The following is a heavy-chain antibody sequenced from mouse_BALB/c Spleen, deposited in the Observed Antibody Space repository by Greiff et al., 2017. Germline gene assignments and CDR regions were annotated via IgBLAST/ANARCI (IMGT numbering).Heavy chain of an antibody. CDR3: ARKRYGNPGFFDY. CDR2: IYWDDDK. J-gene: IGHJ2*01. Sequence: QVTLKVSGPGILQPSQTLSLTCSFSGFSLSTSGMGVSWIRQPSGKGLEWLAHIYWDDDKRYNPSLKSRLTISKDTSRNQVFLKITSVDTADTATYYCARKRYGNPGFFDYWGQGTTLTVSS. V-gene: IGHV8-12*01. CDR1: GFSLSTSGMG. D-gene: IGHD2-1*01.